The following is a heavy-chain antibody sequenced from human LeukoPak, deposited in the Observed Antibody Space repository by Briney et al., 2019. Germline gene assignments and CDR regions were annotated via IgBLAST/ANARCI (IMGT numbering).Heavy chain of an antibody. Sequence: PGGSLRLSCAASGFTFSSYGMHWVRQAPGKGLEWVAFIRYDGSNKYYADSVKGRFTISRDNSKNTLYLQMNSLRAEDTAVYYCAKEQIVVVVAATPGFDPWGQGTLVTVSS. CDR3: AKEQIVVVVAATPGFDP. CDR2: IRYDGSNK. J-gene: IGHJ5*02. D-gene: IGHD2-15*01. V-gene: IGHV3-30*02. CDR1: GFTFSSYG.